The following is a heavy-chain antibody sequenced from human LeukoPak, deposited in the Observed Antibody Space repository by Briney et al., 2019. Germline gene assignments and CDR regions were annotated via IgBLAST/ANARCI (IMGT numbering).Heavy chain of an antibody. CDR3: GTPSTHYSSYQGPDY. V-gene: IGHV3-23*01. D-gene: IGHD4-11*01. Sequence: PGGSLRLSCAASGFTFSSYAMSWVRQAPGKGLEWVSAISGSGGSTYYADSVKGRFTISRDNSKNTLYLQMNSLRAEDTAVYYCGTPSTHYSSYQGPDYWGQGTLVTVSS. J-gene: IGHJ4*02. CDR1: GFTFSSYA. CDR2: ISGSGGST.